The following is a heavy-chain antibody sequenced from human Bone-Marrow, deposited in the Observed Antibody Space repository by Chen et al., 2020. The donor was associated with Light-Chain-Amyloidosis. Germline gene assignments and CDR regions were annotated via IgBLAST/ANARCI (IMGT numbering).Heavy chain of an antibody. D-gene: IGHD6-25*01. CDR2: IREDGNEK. J-gene: IGHJ4*02. V-gene: IGHV3-7*01. CDR3: ARESSVAAPYYLDY. CDR1: GFTFSRYF. Sequence: EVRLVESGGGLVQPGGSLRLSCAASGFTFSRYFMSWVRQAPGKGLEWVANIREDGNEKYYVQAVKGRFTISRDNAKNAVYLQMHSLGAEDSAIYFCARESSVAAPYYLDYWGQGIRFTVSA.